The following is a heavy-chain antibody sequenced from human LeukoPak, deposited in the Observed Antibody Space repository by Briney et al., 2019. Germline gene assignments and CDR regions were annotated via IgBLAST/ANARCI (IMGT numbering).Heavy chain of an antibody. D-gene: IGHD6-19*01. CDR2: IWHDGSNK. V-gene: IGHV3-33*01. Sequence: GGSLRLSCAASGFTFSSYGMHWVRQAPGKGLEWVAVIWHDGSNKYYAASVKGRFTISRDNSKNTLYLQMNSLRAEDTAVYYCSRERVTGTSYYYYYGMDVWGQGTTVTVSS. J-gene: IGHJ6*02. CDR1: GFTFSSYG. CDR3: SRERVTGTSYYYYYGMDV.